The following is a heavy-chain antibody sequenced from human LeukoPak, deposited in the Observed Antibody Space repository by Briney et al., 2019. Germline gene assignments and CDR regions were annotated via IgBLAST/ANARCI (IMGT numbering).Heavy chain of an antibody. V-gene: IGHV3-21*01. CDR3: ARETDRGSYSPDY. D-gene: IGHD1-26*01. J-gene: IGHJ4*02. CDR2: ISSSSYI. Sequence: PGGSLRLSCAASGFTFSSYSMNWVRLAPGKGQEWVSCISSSSYIYYADSVKGRFTISRDNAKNSLYLQMNGLRAEDTAVYYCARETDRGSYSPDYWGQGTLVTVSS. CDR1: GFTFSSYS.